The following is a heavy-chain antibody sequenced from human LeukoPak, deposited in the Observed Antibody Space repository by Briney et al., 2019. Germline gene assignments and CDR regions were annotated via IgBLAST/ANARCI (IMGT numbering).Heavy chain of an antibody. J-gene: IGHJ3*02. CDR1: GFTFSSYA. CDR3: ASALPTVTTSDAFDI. CDR2: ISYDGSNK. Sequence: GRSLRLSCAASGFTFSSYAMHWVRQAPGKGLEWVAVISYDGSNKYYADSVKGRFTISRDNSKNTLYLQMNSLRAEDTAVYYCASALPTVTTSDAFDIWGQGTMVTVSS. V-gene: IGHV3-30-3*01. D-gene: IGHD4-17*01.